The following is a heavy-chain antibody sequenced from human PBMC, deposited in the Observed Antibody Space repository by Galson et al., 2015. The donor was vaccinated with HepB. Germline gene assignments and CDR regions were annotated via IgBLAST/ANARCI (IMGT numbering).Heavy chain of an antibody. J-gene: IGHJ5*02. CDR1: GFTFSSYS. V-gene: IGHV3-48*02. CDR2: ISSSSSTI. CDR3: ARDRFTADYGDHPIWFDP. D-gene: IGHD4-17*01. Sequence: LRLSCAASGFTFSSYSMNWVRQAPGKGLEWVSYISSSSSTIYYADSVKGRFTISRDNAKNSLYLQMNSLRDEDTAVYYCARDRFTADYGDHPIWFDPWGQGTLVTVSS.